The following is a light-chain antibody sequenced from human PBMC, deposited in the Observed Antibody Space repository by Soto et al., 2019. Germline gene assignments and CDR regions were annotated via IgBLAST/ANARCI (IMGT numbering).Light chain of an antibody. CDR3: QQSSYSPLT. V-gene: IGKV3-20*01. CDR2: SAS. J-gene: IGKJ4*01. CDR1: QSVTNNY. Sequence: EIVLTQSPGTLSLSPGERATLSCRASQSVTNNYLAWYQQKPGQAPRLLIYSASSRATGIPDRFSGSGSVTDFTLTISRLEPEDFAVYFCQQSSYSPLTFGGGTKVEI.